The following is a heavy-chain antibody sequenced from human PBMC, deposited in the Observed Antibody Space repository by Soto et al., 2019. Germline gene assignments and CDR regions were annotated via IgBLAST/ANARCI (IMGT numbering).Heavy chain of an antibody. CDR1: GYTFIGSF. Sequence: RASVKVSCKASGYTFIGSFMHWVRQAPGQGLEWMGWINPNSGATNYAQKFQGRVTMTRDTSISTAFMDLSRLRSDDTAVYYCAAVVGTTTYYYYGIDVWGQGTTVTVYS. J-gene: IGHJ6*02. CDR2: INPNSGAT. D-gene: IGHD1-26*01. V-gene: IGHV1-2*02. CDR3: AAVVGTTTYYYYGIDV.